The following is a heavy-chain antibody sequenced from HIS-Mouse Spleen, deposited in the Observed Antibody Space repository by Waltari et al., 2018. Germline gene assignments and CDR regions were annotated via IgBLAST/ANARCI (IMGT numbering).Heavy chain of an antibody. V-gene: IGHV4-39*07. CDR1: GGSISSSSYY. J-gene: IGHJ2*01. D-gene: IGHD6-13*01. CDR3: AREIPYSSSWYDWYFDL. Sequence: QLQLQESGPGLVKPSETLSLTCTVSGGSISSSSYYWGWIRQPPGKGLGWIGSISYSGSTDYNPSLKSRVTISVDTSKNQFSLKLSSVTAADTAMYYCAREIPYSSSWYDWYFDLWGRGTLVTVSS. CDR2: ISYSGST.